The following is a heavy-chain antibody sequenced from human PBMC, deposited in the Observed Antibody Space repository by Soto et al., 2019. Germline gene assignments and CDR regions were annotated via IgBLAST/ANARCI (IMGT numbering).Heavy chain of an antibody. CDR1: GFTFSSYS. CDR3: ARARGEMGVYYYYYYMDV. CDR2: ISSSSSTI. D-gene: IGHD3-16*01. V-gene: IGHV3-48*01. Sequence: GGSLRLSCAASGFTFSSYSMNWVRQAPGKGLEWVSYISSSSSTIYYADSVKGRFTISRDNAKNSLYLQMNSLRAEDTAVYYCARARGEMGVYYYYYYMDVWGKATTVTGSS. J-gene: IGHJ6*03.